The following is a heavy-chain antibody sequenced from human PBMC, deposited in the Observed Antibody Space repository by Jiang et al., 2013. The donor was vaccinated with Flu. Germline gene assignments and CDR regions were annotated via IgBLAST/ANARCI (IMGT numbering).Heavy chain of an antibody. V-gene: IGHV3-15*01. CDR2: IKSKTDGGTT. CDR3: TTLYSGSYYYAPNFDY. Sequence: QLVESGGGLVKPGGSLRLSCAASGFTFSNAWMSWVRQAPGKGLEWVGRIKSKTDGGTTDYAAPVKGRFTISRDDSKNTLYLQMNSLKTEDTAVYYCTTLYSGSYYYAPNFDYWGQGTLVTVSS. CDR1: GFTFSNAW. D-gene: IGHD1-26*01. J-gene: IGHJ4*02.